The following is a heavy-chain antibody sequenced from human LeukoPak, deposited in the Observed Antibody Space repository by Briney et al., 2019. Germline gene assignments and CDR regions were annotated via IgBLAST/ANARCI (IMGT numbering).Heavy chain of an antibody. CDR3: ARRPRGSDTDYYFDY. V-gene: IGHV5-51*01. J-gene: IGHJ4*02. Sequence: PGESLKISCQGSGYSFSSYWIAWVRQMSGKGLEWMAIIYPGDSDTRYNPSFQGQVTISADKSISTAYLQWSSLKASDTAMYYCARRPRGSDTDYYFDYWGQGTLVTVSS. CDR2: IYPGDSDT. CDR1: GYSFSSYW. D-gene: IGHD2-15*01.